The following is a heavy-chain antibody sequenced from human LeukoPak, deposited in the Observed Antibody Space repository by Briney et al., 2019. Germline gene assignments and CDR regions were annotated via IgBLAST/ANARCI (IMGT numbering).Heavy chain of an antibody. D-gene: IGHD3-16*02. Sequence: GGSLRLSCVASGFTFSTYSIHWVRQAPGKGLEWVAVISYDGSNKYYADSVKGRFTISRDNSKNTLYLQMNSLRAEDTAVYYCAKGNDYVWGSYRYLRDNYYFDYWGQGTLVTVSS. J-gene: IGHJ4*02. CDR2: ISYDGSNK. CDR3: AKGNDYVWGSYRYLRDNYYFDY. V-gene: IGHV3-30*04. CDR1: GFTFSTYS.